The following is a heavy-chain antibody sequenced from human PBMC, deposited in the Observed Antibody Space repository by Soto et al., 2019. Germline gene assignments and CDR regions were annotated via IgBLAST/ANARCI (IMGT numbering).Heavy chain of an antibody. D-gene: IGHD3-10*01. V-gene: IGHV1-18*04. CDR1: GYTFTSYG. J-gene: IGHJ6*02. CDR2: ISAYNGNT. CDR3: ARDFLVGPPVVRGVIINYYYYGMDV. Sequence: ASVKVSCKASGYTFTSYGISWVRQAPGQGLEWMGWISAYNGNTHYAQKLQGRVTMTTDTSTSTAYKGLRSLRSDDTAVYYCARDFLVGPPVVRGVIINYYYYGMDVWGQGTTVTVSS.